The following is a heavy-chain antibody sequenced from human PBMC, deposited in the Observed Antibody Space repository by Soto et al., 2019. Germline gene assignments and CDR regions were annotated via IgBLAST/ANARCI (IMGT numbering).Heavy chain of an antibody. Sequence: QVQLVQSGAEVKKPGASVKVSCKASGYTFTSYDINWVRQATGQGLEWMGWMNPNSGNTGYAQKFQGRVTMTRNTSISTAYMELSSLRSEDTAVYYCASGHRYATHYYYYYGMDVWCQRSTVTVSS. CDR3: ASGHRYATHYYYYYGMDV. CDR1: GYTFTSYD. J-gene: IGHJ6*02. D-gene: IGHD2-2*01. V-gene: IGHV1-8*01. CDR2: MNPNSGNT.